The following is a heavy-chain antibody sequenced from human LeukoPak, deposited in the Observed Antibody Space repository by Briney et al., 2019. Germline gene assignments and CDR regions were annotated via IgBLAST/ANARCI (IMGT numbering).Heavy chain of an antibody. CDR1: GGTFSSYA. V-gene: IGHV1-69*13. CDR2: IIPIFGTA. Sequence: GASVKVSCKASGGTFSSYAISWVRQAPGQGLEWMGGIIPIFGTANYAQKFQGRVTITADESTSTAYMELSGLRSEDTAVYYCARDTYYYDSSGYVYYYGMDVWGQGTTVTVSS. D-gene: IGHD3-22*01. J-gene: IGHJ6*02. CDR3: ARDTYYYDSSGYVYYYGMDV.